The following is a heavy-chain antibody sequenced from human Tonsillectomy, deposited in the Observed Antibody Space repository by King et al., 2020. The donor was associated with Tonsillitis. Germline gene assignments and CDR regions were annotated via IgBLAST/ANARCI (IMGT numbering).Heavy chain of an antibody. CDR3: AKDGNWGNMAY. J-gene: IGHJ4*02. CDR1: GFTFSSYG. V-gene: IGHV3-30*18. Sequence: VQLVESGGGVVQPGRSLRLSCAASGFTFSSYGMHWVRQAPGKGLEWVAVILYDGTNKYYADSVKGRFTISRDNSKKTLYLQMNRLRAEDTGVYYCAKDGNWGNMAYWGQGTLVTVSS. CDR2: ILYDGTNK. D-gene: IGHD7-27*01.